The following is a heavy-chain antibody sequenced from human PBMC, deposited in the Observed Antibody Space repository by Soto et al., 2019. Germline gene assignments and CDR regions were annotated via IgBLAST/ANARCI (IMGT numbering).Heavy chain of an antibody. CDR1: GASISTTIYY. CDR2: VSYSGST. D-gene: IGHD1-1*01. J-gene: IGHJ6*02. Sequence: QLQLQEAGPGLVKPSATLALTCGVSGASISTTIYYWGWIRQPPGNGLEWIGRVSYSGSTYYNASLKSRVTMSVDTSKNQFSMKLSSVTAADTAVYFCSSRRDVGSHLGDFYDCMDVWGQGTTVTVSS. V-gene: IGHV4-39*01. CDR3: SSRRDVGSHLGDFYDCMDV.